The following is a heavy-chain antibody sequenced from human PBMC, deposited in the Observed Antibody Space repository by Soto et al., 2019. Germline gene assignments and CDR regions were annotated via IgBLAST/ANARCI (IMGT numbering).Heavy chain of an antibody. CDR3: ARQGFGPLHGLVDV. D-gene: IGHD3-10*01. Sequence: QVQLQESGPGLVKPSETLSLSCTVSGGSISSYYWSWFRQSPGKRMEWIGYVHHSWGSSYNPSLQSRVALSLDTSKSQFSLKVTSVTAADTAVYYCARQGFGPLHGLVDVWGQWTTVTVCS. V-gene: IGHV4-59*08. J-gene: IGHJ6*02. CDR1: GGSISSYY. CDR2: VHHSWGS.